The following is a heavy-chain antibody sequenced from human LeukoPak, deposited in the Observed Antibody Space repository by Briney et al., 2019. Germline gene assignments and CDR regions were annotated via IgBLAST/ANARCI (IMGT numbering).Heavy chain of an antibody. CDR2: IDASALST. CDR3: ATDPYTYYYNIGGYNSDY. J-gene: IGHJ4*02. Sequence: GGSLRLSCAASGFTFSNYALTWVRQAPGKGLEWVSSIDASALSTYYADSVKGRFTISRDNSKNTLYLEMNSLRAEDTAVYYCATDPYTYYYNIGGYNSDYWGQGTLVTVSS. D-gene: IGHD3-22*01. V-gene: IGHV3-23*01. CDR1: GFTFSNYA.